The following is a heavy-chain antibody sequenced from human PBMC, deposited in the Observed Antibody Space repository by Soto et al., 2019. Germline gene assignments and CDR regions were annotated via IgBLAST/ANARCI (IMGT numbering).Heavy chain of an antibody. Sequence: EVQVVESGGGLVQPGGSLRLSCAASGFTFTNYWMHWVRQVPGERLVWVSRIDNHGDGTSYADFVKGRFTISRDNAKNTLYLLINILRVEAKAIYYCGTLCEKWGQGTMVTVSS. J-gene: IGHJ3*01. V-gene: IGHV3-74*01. CDR3: GTLCEK. CDR2: IDNHGDGT. CDR1: GFTFTNYW.